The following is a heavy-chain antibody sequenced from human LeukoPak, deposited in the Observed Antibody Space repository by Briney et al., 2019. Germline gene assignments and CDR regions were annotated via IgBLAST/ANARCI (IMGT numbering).Heavy chain of an antibody. CDR1: GGSISSYY. J-gene: IGHJ4*02. D-gene: IGHD3-10*01. CDR3: ARSESNGSGSYYHDY. V-gene: IGHV4-59*01. CDR2: IYYSGST. Sequence: SETLSLTCTVSGGSISSYYWSWIRQPPGKGLEWIGYIYYSGSTNYNPSLKSRVTISVDTSKNQFSLELSSVTAADTAVYYCARSESNGSGSYYHDYWGQGTLVTVSS.